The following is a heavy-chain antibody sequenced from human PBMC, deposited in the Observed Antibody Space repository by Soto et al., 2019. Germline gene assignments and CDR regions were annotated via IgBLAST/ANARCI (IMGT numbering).Heavy chain of an antibody. CDR2: ISRTGDTI. CDR1: GFSFNTYS. CDR3: ARNQNWALDY. J-gene: IGHJ4*02. D-gene: IGHD7-27*01. Sequence: GSLRLSCAASGFSFNTYSMNWVRQAPGKGLEWLSYISRTGDTIYYADSVKGRFTLSRDNAKNSVHLQMNSLRAEDTAVYYCARNQNWALDYWGQGTLVTVSS. V-gene: IGHV3-48*04.